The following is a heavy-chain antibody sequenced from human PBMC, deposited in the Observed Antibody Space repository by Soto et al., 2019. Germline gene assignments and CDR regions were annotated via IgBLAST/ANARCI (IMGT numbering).Heavy chain of an antibody. D-gene: IGHD1-7*01. V-gene: IGHV3-33*01. CDR3: ARENGGITGTTSYFDY. CDR1: GFTFSSYG. CDR2: IWYDGSNK. J-gene: IGHJ4*02. Sequence: GGSLRLSCAASGFTFSSYGMHWVRQAPGKGLEWVAVIWYDGSNKYYADSVKGRFTISRDNSKNTLYLQMNSLRAEDTAVYYCARENGGITGTTSYFDYWGQGTLVTVSS.